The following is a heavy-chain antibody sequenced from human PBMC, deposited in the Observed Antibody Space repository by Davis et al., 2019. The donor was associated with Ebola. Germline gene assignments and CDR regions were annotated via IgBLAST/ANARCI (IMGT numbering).Heavy chain of an antibody. D-gene: IGHD3-3*01. CDR2: ITPIFGTA. CDR1: GGTFSSYA. Sequence: AASVKVSCKASGGTFSSYAITWVRQAPGQGLEWMGGITPIFGTANYAQKFQGRLTITADESTTTAYMELRSLGSEDTAVYYCARDAGGSGYYGSWFDPWGQGTLVTVSS. J-gene: IGHJ5*02. V-gene: IGHV1-69*13. CDR3: ARDAGGSGYYGSWFDP.